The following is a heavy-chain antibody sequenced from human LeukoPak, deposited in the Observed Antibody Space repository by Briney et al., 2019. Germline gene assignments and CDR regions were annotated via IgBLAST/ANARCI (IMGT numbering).Heavy chain of an antibody. J-gene: IGHJ6*03. CDR2: INPNSGGT. CDR3: ARARYLRFLEWLSQGYYYMDV. V-gene: IGHV1-2*02. D-gene: IGHD3-3*01. Sequence: ASVKVSRKASGYTFIDYYMHWVRQAPGQGLEWMGWINPNSGGTNYAQNFQGRVTMTRDTSIRTVYMELSSLRSEDTAVYYCARARYLRFLEWLSQGYYYMDVWGKGTTVTVSS. CDR1: GYTFIDYY.